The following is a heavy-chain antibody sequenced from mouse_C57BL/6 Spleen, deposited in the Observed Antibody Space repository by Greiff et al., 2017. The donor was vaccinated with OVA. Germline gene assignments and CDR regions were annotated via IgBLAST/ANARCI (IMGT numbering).Heavy chain of an antibody. D-gene: IGHD1-1*01. Sequence: VQLQQPGAELVMPGASVKLSCKASGYTFTSYWMHWVKQRPGQGLEWIGEIDPSDSYTNYNQKFKGKSTLTVDKSSSTAYMQLSSLTSEDSAVYYCARSSYGRDFDYWGQGTTLTVSS. CDR3: ARSSYGRDFDY. V-gene: IGHV1-69*01. CDR2: IDPSDSYT. J-gene: IGHJ2*01. CDR1: GYTFTSYW.